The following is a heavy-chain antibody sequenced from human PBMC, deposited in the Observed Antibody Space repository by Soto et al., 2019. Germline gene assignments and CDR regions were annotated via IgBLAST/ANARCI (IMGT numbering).Heavy chain of an antibody. J-gene: IGHJ4*02. CDR3: ARAYYDFWSGYFG. CDR1: GGSISSGGYY. CDR2: IYYNGST. D-gene: IGHD3-3*01. V-gene: IGHV4-31*03. Sequence: SETLSLTCTVSGGSISSGGYYWSWIRQHPGKGLEWIGYIYYNGSTYYNPSLKSRVTISVDTSKNQFSLKLSSVTAADTAVYYCARAYYDFWSGYFGWGQGNLVTVSS.